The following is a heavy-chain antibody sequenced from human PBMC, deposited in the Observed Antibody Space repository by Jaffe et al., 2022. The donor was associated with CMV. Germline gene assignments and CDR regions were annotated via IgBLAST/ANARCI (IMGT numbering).Heavy chain of an antibody. J-gene: IGHJ6*03. CDR2: INHSGST. CDR3: ARGRADFWSGYPRVAPYYYYMDV. D-gene: IGHD3-3*01. Sequence: QVQLQQWGAGLLKPSETLSLTCAVYGGSFSGYYWSWIRQPPGKGLEWIGEINHSGSTNYNPSLKSRVTISVDTSKNQFSLKLSSVTAADTAVYYCARGRADFWSGYPRVAPYYYYMDVWGKGTTVTVSS. V-gene: IGHV4-34*01. CDR1: GGSFSGYY.